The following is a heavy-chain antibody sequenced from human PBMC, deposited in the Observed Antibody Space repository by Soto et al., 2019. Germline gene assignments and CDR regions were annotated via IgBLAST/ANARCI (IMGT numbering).Heavy chain of an antibody. V-gene: IGHV4-31*03. CDR2: IYYSGST. CDR1: GGSISSGGYY. J-gene: IGHJ4*02. Sequence: PSETLSLTCTVSGGSISSGGYYWSWIRQHPGKGLEWIGYIYYSGSTYYNPSLKSRVTISVDTSKNQFSLKLSSVTAADTAVYYCARGRVDYYDSSGSLDYWGQGTLVTVSS. CDR3: ARGRVDYYDSSGSLDY. D-gene: IGHD3-22*01.